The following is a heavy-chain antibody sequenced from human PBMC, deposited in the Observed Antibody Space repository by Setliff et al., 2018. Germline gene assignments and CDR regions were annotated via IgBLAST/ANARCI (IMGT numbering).Heavy chain of an antibody. CDR2: ISPYSGES. D-gene: IGHD3-16*01. CDR1: GFNFISFG. CDR3: TRSRGPRVVLAADFDF. Sequence: ASVKVSCKTSGFNFISFGFSWVRQAPGQGLEWMAWISPYSGESNYAQKFQDRLTVTADTSTKTTYMELRSLTPDDTAVYFCTRSRGPRVVLAADFDFWSQGTRVTVSS. J-gene: IGHJ4*02. V-gene: IGHV1-18*01.